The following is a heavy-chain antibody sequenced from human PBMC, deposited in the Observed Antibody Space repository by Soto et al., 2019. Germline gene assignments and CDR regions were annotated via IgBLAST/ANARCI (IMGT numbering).Heavy chain of an antibody. J-gene: IGHJ5*02. CDR1: GGSFSGYY. Sequence: SETLSLTCAVYGGSFSGYYWSWIRQPPGKGLEWIGEINHSGSTNYNPSLKSRVTISVDTSKNQFSLKLSSVTAADTAVYYCARPQYSSSWPNWFDPWGQGTLVTVSS. V-gene: IGHV4-34*01. CDR3: ARPQYSSSWPNWFDP. CDR2: INHSGST. D-gene: IGHD6-13*01.